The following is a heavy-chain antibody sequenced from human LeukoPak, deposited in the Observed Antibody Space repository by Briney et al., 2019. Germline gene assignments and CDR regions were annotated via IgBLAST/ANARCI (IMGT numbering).Heavy chain of an antibody. Sequence: GASVTVSCTASGYTFIGYYLHWVRQAPGQGLEWMAWINTASGGTSYSQKFHVMVPMTSHTSISTAYMDLSRLISDDTAVYFCARAGGGYSSGWGAFDIWGQGTMVTVSS. CDR2: INTASGGT. CDR1: GYTFIGYY. V-gene: IGHV1-2*02. J-gene: IGHJ3*02. D-gene: IGHD5-18*01. CDR3: ARAGGGYSSGWGAFDI.